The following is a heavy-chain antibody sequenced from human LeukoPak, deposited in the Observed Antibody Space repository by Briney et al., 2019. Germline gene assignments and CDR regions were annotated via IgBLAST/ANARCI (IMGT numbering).Heavy chain of an antibody. J-gene: IGHJ4*02. V-gene: IGHV4-59*02. CDR3: ATGGERSRIIKY. Sequence: PSETLSLTSTLFAGSVSSLYWTCLRQPPGKVLEWIGYVYYSGRTNYSPAPKSRVTISVDASENQFSLKLTSVTAANTAVYYCATGGERSRIIKYWGQGTLVTVSS. CDR1: AGSVSSLY. D-gene: IGHD3-16*01. CDR2: VYYSGRT.